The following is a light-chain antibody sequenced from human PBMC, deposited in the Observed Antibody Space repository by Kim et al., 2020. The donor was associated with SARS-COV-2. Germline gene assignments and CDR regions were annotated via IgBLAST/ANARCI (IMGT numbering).Light chain of an antibody. CDR3: QQSITSPLT. CDR2: DAS. Sequence: EIVLTQSPATLSLSPGERATLSCRASQSVSSYLAWYQQKPGQAPRLLIYDASNRATGIPARFRGSGCGTDFTLTISSLETEDFVVYYCQQSITSPLTLGGGTKMDIK. J-gene: IGKJ4*01. CDR1: QSVSSY. V-gene: IGKV3-11*01.